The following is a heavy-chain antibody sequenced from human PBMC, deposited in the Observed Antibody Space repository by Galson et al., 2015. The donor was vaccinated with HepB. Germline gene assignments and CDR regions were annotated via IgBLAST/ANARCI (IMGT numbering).Heavy chain of an antibody. Sequence: SLRLSCAASGFTFSSYAMSWVRQAPGKGLEWVSAISGSGGSTYYADSVKGRFTISRDNSKNTLYLQMNSLRAEDTAVYYRAKVSVGRGWQFDYWGQGTLVTVSS. V-gene: IGHV3-23*01. D-gene: IGHD6-19*01. CDR2: ISGSGGST. J-gene: IGHJ4*02. CDR3: AKVSVGRGWQFDY. CDR1: GFTFSSYA.